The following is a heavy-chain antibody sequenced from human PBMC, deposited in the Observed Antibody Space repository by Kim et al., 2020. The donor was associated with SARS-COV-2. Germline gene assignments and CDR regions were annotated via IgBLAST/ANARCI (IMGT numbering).Heavy chain of an antibody. CDR1: GFTFSSYS. V-gene: IGHV3-21*01. CDR3: ASRRGTVTKSPEYYYGMDV. CDR2: ISSSSSYI. J-gene: IGHJ6*02. Sequence: GGSLRLSCAASGFTFSSYSMNWVRQAPGKGLEWVSSISSSSSYIYYADSVKGRFTISRDNAKNSLYLQMNSLRAEDTAVYYCASRRGTVTKSPEYYYGMDVWGQGTTVTVSS. D-gene: IGHD4-17*01.